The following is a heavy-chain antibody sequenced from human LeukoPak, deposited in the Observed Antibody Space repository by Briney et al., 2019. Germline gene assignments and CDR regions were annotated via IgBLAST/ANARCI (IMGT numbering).Heavy chain of an antibody. D-gene: IGHD3-9*01. CDR3: ARDGKYYDILTGYFTYNWFDP. V-gene: IGHV1-2*02. J-gene: IGHJ5*02. CDR1: LYTFTCYY. CDR2: INPNSGGT. Sequence: GGSVTVSCKASLYTFTCYYMHSVRQAPGQGLEWMGWINPNSGGTNSPYKFQGRVTIARVSSISTGYIGMSRLRSDDTAVYYCARDGKYYDILTGYFTYNWFDPWGQGTLVTVSS.